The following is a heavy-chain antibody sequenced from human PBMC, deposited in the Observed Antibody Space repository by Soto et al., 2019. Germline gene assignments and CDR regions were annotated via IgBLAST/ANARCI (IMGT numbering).Heavy chain of an antibody. J-gene: IGHJ4*02. CDR1: GFTFSSYS. CDR3: VRGGSSFPYYFDY. D-gene: IGHD6-13*01. Sequence: PVGSLRLSCAASGFTFSSYSMNRVRQAPGKGLEWVSSISSSSSYIYYADSVKGRFTISRDNAKNSLYLQMNSLRAEDTAVYYCVRGGSSFPYYFDYWGQGTLVTVSS. V-gene: IGHV3-21*04. CDR2: ISSSSSYI.